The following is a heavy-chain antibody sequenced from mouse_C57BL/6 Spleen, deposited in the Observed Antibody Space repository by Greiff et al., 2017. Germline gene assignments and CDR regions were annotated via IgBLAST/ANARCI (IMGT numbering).Heavy chain of an antibody. CDR1: GYTFTSYW. D-gene: IGHD1-1*01. CDR2: IDPSDSET. J-gene: IGHJ1*03. Sequence: QVQLKQPGAELVRPGSSVKLSCKASGYTFTSYWMHWVKQRPIQGLEWIGNIDPSDSETHYNQKFKDKATLTVDKSSSTAYMQLSSLTSEDSAVYYCARPYYYGSHWYFDVWGTGTTVTVSS. V-gene: IGHV1-52*01. CDR3: ARPYYYGSHWYFDV.